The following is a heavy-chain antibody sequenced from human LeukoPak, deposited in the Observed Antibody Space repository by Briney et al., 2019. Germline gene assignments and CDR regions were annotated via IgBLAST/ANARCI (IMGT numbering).Heavy chain of an antibody. Sequence: SETLSLTCAAYGGSFSGYYWSWIRQPPGKGLEWIGEINHSGSTNYNPSLKSRVTISVDTSKNQFSLKLSSVTAADTAVYYCARSHYYIDVWVTGTTVTVSS. CDR2: INHSGST. CDR1: GGSFSGYY. V-gene: IGHV4-34*01. J-gene: IGHJ6*03. CDR3: ARSHYYIDV.